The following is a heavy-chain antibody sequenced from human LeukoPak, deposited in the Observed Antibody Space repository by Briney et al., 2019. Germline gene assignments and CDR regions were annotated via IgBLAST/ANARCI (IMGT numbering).Heavy chain of an antibody. V-gene: IGHV1-69-2*01. D-gene: IGHD4-23*01. CDR1: GYTFTDYY. CDR3: AALPADYGGNNPFDY. CDR2: VDPEDGET. J-gene: IGHJ4*02. Sequence: VKISCTVSGYTFTDYYMPWVRQAPGKGLEWMGLVDPEDGETIYAEKFQGRVTITADTSTDTAYMELSSLRSEDAAVYYCAALPADYGGNNPFDYWGRGTRVTV.